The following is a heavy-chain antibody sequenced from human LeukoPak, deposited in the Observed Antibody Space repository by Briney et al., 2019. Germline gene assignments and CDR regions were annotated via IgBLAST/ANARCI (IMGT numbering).Heavy chain of an antibody. D-gene: IGHD3-10*01. J-gene: IGHJ4*02. CDR2: IYYSGST. Sequence: SQTLSLTCTVSGGSISSGDYYWSWIRQPPGKGLEWIGYIYYSGSTYYNPSLKSRVTISVDTSKNQFSLKLSSVTAADTAVYYCASSQWFGEQRTPFDYWGQGTLVTVSS. V-gene: IGHV4-30-4*01. CDR3: ASSQWFGEQRTPFDY. CDR1: GGSISSGDYY.